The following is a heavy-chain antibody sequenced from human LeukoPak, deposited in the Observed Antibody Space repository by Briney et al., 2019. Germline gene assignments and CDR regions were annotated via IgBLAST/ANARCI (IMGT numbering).Heavy chain of an antibody. CDR2: MFYSGNT. J-gene: IGHJ4*02. Sequence: SETLSLTCTVAGGSITSTNCFWGWIRQPPGKGLEWIGSMFYSGNTYYNPSLRGRVTISADTSKNQFSLKLSSVTAADTAVYYCARHSDRLIVNAFDYWGQGTLVTVSS. D-gene: IGHD1-26*01. V-gene: IGHV4-39*01. CDR3: ARHSDRLIVNAFDY. CDR1: GGSITSTNCF.